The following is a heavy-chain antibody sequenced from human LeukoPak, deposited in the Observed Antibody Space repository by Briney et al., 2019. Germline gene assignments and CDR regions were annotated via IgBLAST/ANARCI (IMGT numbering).Heavy chain of an antibody. CDR1: GGSISSGGYY. CDR3: ARSTDALLPYYFDY. CDR2: IYHSGST. V-gene: IGHV4-30-2*01. D-gene: IGHD1-1*01. Sequence: SETLSLTCTVSGGSISSGGYYWSWIRQPPGKGLEWIGYIYHSGSTYYNPSLKSRVTISVDRSKNQFSLKLSSVTAADTVVYYCARSTDALLPYYFDYWGQGTLVTVSS. J-gene: IGHJ4*02.